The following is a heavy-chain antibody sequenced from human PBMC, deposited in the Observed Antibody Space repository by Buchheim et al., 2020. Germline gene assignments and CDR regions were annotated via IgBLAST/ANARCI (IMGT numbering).Heavy chain of an antibody. CDR1: GFTFSDYD. CDR2: IGAGGDT. CDR3: ARRKDGYNFLDY. V-gene: IGHV3-13*01. Sequence: EVQLVESGGGLIQPGGSLRLSCAASGFTFSDYDMHWVRQVIGKGLEWVAAIGAGGDTFYADSVQGRFSIYREHAKSSVYLQMKSLRAGDTALYYCARRKDGYNFLDYWGQGTL. J-gene: IGHJ4*02. D-gene: IGHD5-24*01.